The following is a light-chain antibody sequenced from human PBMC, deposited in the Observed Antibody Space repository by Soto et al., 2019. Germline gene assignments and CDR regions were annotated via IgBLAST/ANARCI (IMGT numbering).Light chain of an antibody. CDR3: QHYNSYSEA. Sequence: DIQMTQSPSTLSGSVGDRVTITCRASQTISSWLAWYQQKPGKAPKLLNYKASTLKSGVPSRFSGSGSGTEFTLTISSLQLDDFATYYCQHYNSYSEAFGQGTKVDI. J-gene: IGKJ1*01. CDR2: KAS. CDR1: QTISSW. V-gene: IGKV1-5*03.